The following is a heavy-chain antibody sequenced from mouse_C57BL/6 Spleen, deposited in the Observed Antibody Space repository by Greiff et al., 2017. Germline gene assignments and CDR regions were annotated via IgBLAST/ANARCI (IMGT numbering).Heavy chain of an antibody. CDR1: GYSITSGYY. V-gene: IGHV3-6*01. CDR2: ISYDGSN. CDR3: ARWLLPIMDY. Sequence: EVKLMESGPGLVKPSQSLSLTCSVTGYSITSGYYWNWIRQFPGNKLEWMGYISYDGSNNYNPSLKNRISITRDTSKNQFFLKLNSVTTEDTATYYCARWLLPIMDYWGQGTSVTVSS. J-gene: IGHJ4*01. D-gene: IGHD2-3*01.